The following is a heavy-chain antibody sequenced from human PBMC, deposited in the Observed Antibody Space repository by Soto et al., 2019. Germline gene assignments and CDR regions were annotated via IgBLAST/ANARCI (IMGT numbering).Heavy chain of an antibody. D-gene: IGHD2-15*01. Sequence: QVQLVESGGGVDQPGRSLRLSCAASGFTFSSYGMHWVRQAPGKGLEWVAVIWYDGSNKYYADSVKGRFTISRDNSKNTLYLQMNRLRAEDTPVYYCARDRSYYYGMDVWGQGTTVTVSS. CDR2: IWYDGSNK. J-gene: IGHJ6*02. V-gene: IGHV3-33*01. CDR3: ARDRSYYYGMDV. CDR1: GFTFSSYG.